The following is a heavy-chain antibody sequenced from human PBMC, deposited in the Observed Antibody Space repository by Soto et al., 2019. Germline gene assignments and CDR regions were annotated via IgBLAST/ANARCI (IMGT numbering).Heavy chain of an antibody. CDR1: GGSVNSGDYY. Sequence: PSETLSLTCTVSGGSVNSGDYYWSWISQPPGKGLDWIGYISYSGTTYYKPSLRSRITISLHTSKNQFSLRLASVTAADTAVYYCARTNYDYVWGSYRFDYWGQGTLVTVSS. D-gene: IGHD3-16*02. CDR3: ARTNYDYVWGSYRFDY. V-gene: IGHV4-30-4*01. J-gene: IGHJ4*02. CDR2: ISYSGTT.